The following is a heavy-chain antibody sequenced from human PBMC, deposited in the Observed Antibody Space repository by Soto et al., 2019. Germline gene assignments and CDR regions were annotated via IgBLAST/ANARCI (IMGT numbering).Heavy chain of an antibody. CDR2: ISGSGSTT. CDR1: GLTFSGYG. Sequence: EVQLLESGGGLVQPGGSLRLSCAASGLTFSGYGMSWVRQAPGTGLEWVSAISGSGSTTYYADSVKGRFTISRDDSKNILFLQMNSLTAEYTAVYYCVTRSRGLQSSPPRLDSWGQGTLVSVSS. J-gene: IGHJ4*02. V-gene: IGHV3-23*01. D-gene: IGHD4-4*01. CDR3: VTRSRGLQSSPPRLDS.